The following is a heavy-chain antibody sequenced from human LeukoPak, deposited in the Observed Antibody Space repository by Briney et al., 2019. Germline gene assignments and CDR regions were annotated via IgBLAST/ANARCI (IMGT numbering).Heavy chain of an antibody. V-gene: IGHV4-59*01. J-gene: IGHJ6*02. CDR3: ARADNNGSGSLDYYGMDV. Sequence: SETLSLTCTVSGGSISSYYWSWIRQPPGKGLEWIGYIYYSGSTNYNPSLKSRVTISVDTSKNRFSLKLSSVTAADTAVYYCARADNNGSGSLDYYGMDVWGQGTTVTVSS. D-gene: IGHD3-10*01. CDR2: IYYSGST. CDR1: GGSISSYY.